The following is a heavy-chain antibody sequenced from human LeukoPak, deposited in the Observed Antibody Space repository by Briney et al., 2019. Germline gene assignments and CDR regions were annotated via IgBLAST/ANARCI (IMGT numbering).Heavy chain of an antibody. V-gene: IGHV4-4*07. J-gene: IGHJ4*02. D-gene: IGHD1-26*01. CDR3: ARVKSGSYGDYFDY. CDR1: IGSISRYY. Sequence: PSETLSLTCTVSIGSISRYYWSWIRQPAGKGLEWIGRIYNSGNTNYNPSLQSRVTMSVDTSKNQFSLKVSSVTAADTAVYYCARVKSGSYGDYFDYWGQGTLVTVSS. CDR2: IYNSGNT.